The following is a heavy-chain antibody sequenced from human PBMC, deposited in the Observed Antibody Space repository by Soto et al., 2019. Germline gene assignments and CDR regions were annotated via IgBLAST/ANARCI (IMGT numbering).Heavy chain of an antibody. Sequence: ASVKVSCKASGYTFTNYDINWVRQAPGQGLEWMGWMNPNSGYTGYLEKFQDRVTMTRNTSTSTAYMELSSLRSDDTAIYYCARVMRLTLLRGVPRAYFFDYWGQGVLVTVSS. V-gene: IGHV1-8*01. D-gene: IGHD3-10*01. CDR2: MNPNSGYT. CDR3: ARVMRLTLLRGVPRAYFFDY. J-gene: IGHJ4*02. CDR1: GYTFTNYD.